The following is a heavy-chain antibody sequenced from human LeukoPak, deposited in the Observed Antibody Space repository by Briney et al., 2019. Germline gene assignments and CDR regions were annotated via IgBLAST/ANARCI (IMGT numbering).Heavy chain of an antibody. V-gene: IGHV6-1*01. J-gene: IGHJ5*02. CDR3: AIQAHGAWFDP. D-gene: IGHD1-26*01. CDR2: TYYRSKWYN. CDR1: GDSVSSNSAA. Sequence: SQTLSLTCAISGDSVSSNSAAWNWLRQSPSRGLEWLGRTYYRSKWYNDNAVSVKSRITNNADTSKTQFSLQLNSVTPEDTAVYYCAIQAHGAWFDPWGQGTLVTVSS.